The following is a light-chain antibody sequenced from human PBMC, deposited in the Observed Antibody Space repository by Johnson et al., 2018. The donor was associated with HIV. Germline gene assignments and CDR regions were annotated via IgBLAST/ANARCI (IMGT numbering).Light chain of an antibody. J-gene: IGLJ1*01. CDR1: SSKIGNKY. CDR2: DNS. Sequence: QSVLTQPPSVSAAPGQKVTISCSGSSSKIGNKYVSWYQQLPGTAPKVLIYDNSKRPSGIPDRFSGSKSGTSATMGITGLQTGDEADYYCGTLDSSLIACPYVFGTGTKVTVL. V-gene: IGLV1-51*01. CDR3: GTLDSSLIACPYV.